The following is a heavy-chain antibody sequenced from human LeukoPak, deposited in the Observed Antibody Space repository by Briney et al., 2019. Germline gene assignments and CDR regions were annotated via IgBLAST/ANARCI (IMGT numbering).Heavy chain of an antibody. Sequence: SETLSLTCAVYGGSFSGYYWSWIRQPPGKGLEWIGEINHSGSTNYNPSLKSRVTISVDTSKNQFSLKLSSVTAADTAVYYCARGQYSSSSRNNYKYYYGMDVWGQGTTVTVSS. J-gene: IGHJ6*02. CDR2: INHSGST. D-gene: IGHD6-6*01. CDR3: ARGQYSSSSRNNYKYYYGMDV. CDR1: GGSFSGYY. V-gene: IGHV4-34*01.